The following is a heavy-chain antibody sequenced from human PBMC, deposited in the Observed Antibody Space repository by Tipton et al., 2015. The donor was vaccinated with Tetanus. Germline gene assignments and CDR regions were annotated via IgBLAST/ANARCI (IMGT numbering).Heavy chain of an antibody. CDR2: ITGSGGST. Sequence: SLRLSCATSGFTFSTPAMSWVRQAPGKGLEWVSVITGSGGSTFYADSVRGRFTISRDISKSTLYLQMNSLRAEDTAVYYCAKLTNHWGQGTPVTVSS. CDR3: AKLTNH. D-gene: IGHD2-2*01. CDR1: GFTFSTPA. V-gene: IGHV3-23*01. J-gene: IGHJ5*02.